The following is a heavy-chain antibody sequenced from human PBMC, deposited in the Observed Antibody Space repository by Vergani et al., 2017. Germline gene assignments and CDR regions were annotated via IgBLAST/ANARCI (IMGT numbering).Heavy chain of an antibody. CDR1: GYTFTSYD. J-gene: IGHJ4*02. CDR2: FDPEDGET. V-gene: IGHV1-24*01. CDR3: ATDRYLKWKQQLVPGFDY. D-gene: IGHD6-13*01. Sequence: QVQLVQSGAEVKKPGASVKVSCKASGYTFTSYDINWVRQAPGKGLEWMGGFDPEDGETIYAQKFQGRVTMTEDTSTDTAYMELSSLRSEDTAVYYCATDRYLKWKQQLVPGFDYWGQGTLVTVSS.